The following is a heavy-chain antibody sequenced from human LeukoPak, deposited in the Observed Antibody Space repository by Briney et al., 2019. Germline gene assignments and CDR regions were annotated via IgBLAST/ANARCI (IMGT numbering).Heavy chain of an antibody. CDR3: ARRTLYYYDSSGYYDY. D-gene: IGHD3-22*01. V-gene: IGHV4-59*08. J-gene: IGHJ4*02. CDR2: IYYSGST. CDR1: GGSISSYY. Sequence: PSETLSLTCTVSGGSISSYYWSWIRQPPGKGLEWIGYIYYSGSTNYNPSLKSRVTISVDTSKSQFSLKLSSVTAADTAVYYCARRTLYYYDSSGYYDYWGQGTLVTVSS.